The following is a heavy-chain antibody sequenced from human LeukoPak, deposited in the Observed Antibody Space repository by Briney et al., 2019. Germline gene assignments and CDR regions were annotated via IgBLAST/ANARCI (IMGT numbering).Heavy chain of an antibody. V-gene: IGHV1-18*01. CDR1: GYTFTSHG. D-gene: IGHD3-3*01. CDR2: IRPYDDNT. CDR3: ARGPYDFWSGSPRSFDP. J-gene: IGHJ5*02. Sequence: ASVKVSCKASGYTFTSHGISWARQAPGQGLEWMGWIRPYDDNTNYAQKLQGRVTMTTDTSTSTAYMELRSLRSDDTAVYFCARGPYDFWSGSPRSFDPWGQGTLVTVSS.